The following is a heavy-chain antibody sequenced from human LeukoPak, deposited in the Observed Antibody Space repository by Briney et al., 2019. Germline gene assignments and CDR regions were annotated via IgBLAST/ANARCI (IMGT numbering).Heavy chain of an antibody. CDR1: GFTFDDYA. V-gene: IGHV3-9*01. Sequence: PSRSLRLSCAASGFTFDDYAMHWVRQAPGKGLEWVSGISWNSGSIAYADSVKGRFTISRDNAKNSLYLQMYSLRAEDTALYYCAKDFGRSAYDRPFDYWGQGTLVTVSS. D-gene: IGHD5-12*01. J-gene: IGHJ4*02. CDR2: ISWNSGSI. CDR3: AKDFGRSAYDRPFDY.